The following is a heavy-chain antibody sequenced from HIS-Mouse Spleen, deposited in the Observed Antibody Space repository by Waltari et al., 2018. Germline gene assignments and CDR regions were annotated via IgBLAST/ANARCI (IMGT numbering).Heavy chain of an antibody. V-gene: IGHV3-30*18. CDR1: GFTFSSYG. Sequence: QVQLVESGGGVVQPGRSLRLSCAASGFTFSSYGMPGVRQAPGKGWEWGAVISYEGSNKDYAASVKGRVTISRDNSKNTLYLQMNSLRAEDTAVYYGAKASSGWLDYWGQGTLVTVSS. CDR2: ISYEGSNK. J-gene: IGHJ4*02. D-gene: IGHD6-19*01. CDR3: AKASSGWLDY.